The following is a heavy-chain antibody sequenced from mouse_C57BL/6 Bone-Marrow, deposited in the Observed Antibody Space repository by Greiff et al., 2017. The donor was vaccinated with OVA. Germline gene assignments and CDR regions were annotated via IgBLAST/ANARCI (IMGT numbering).Heavy chain of an antibody. V-gene: IGHV5-17*01. CDR1: GFTFSDYG. CDR2: ISSGSSTI. D-gene: IGHD2-3*01. Sequence: DVMLVESGGGLVKPGGSLKLSCAASGFTFSDYGMHWVRQAPEKGLAWVAYISSGSSTIYYADTVKGRFTISRDNAKNTLFLQMTSLRSEDTAMYYCARYGYYVLDYWGQGTTLTVSS. CDR3: ARYGYYVLDY. J-gene: IGHJ2*01.